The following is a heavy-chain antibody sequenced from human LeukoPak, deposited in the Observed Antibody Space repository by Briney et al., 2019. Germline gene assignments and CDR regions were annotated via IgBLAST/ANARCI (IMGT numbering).Heavy chain of an antibody. CDR3: AKVRYDSSGYHLYYYYGMDV. Sequence: PGRSLRLSCAASGFTFSSYGMRWVRQAPGKGLEWVAVISYDGSNKYYADSVKGRFTISRDNSKNTLYLQMNSLRAEDTAVYYCAKVRYDSSGYHLYYYYGMDVWGQGTTVTVSS. CDR1: GFTFSSYG. D-gene: IGHD3-22*01. J-gene: IGHJ6*02. V-gene: IGHV3-30*18. CDR2: ISYDGSNK.